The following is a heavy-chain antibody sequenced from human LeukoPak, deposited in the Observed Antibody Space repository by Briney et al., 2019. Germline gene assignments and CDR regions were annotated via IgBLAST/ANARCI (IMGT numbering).Heavy chain of an antibody. D-gene: IGHD3-10*02. CDR2: IRSDGSNK. CDR1: GFTFGSYG. V-gene: IGHV3-30*02. Sequence: GGSLRLSCAASGFTFGSYGMHWVRQAPGKGLEWVTFIRSDGSNKYYADSVKGRFTISRDNAKNSLYLQMNSLRAEDTAVHYCAELGITMIGGVWGKGTTVTISS. J-gene: IGHJ6*04. CDR3: AELGITMIGGV.